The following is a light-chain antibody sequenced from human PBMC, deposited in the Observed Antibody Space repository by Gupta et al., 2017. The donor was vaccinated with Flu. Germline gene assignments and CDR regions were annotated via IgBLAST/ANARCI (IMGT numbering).Light chain of an antibody. J-gene: IGLJ1*01. CDR2: DVS. CDR3: CSYAGSVYV. V-gene: IGLV2-11*01. Sequence: QSALTQPRSVSGSPGQSVTISCTGTSSDVGGYNYVSWYQQHPGKAPKLMIYDVSKRPSGGPYRFAGSKSGNTASLTISGLQAEDEADYYCCSYAGSVYVFGTGTKVTVL. CDR1: SSDVGGYNY.